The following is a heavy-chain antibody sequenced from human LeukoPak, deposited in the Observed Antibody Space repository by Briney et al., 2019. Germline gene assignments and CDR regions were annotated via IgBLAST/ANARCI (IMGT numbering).Heavy chain of an antibody. D-gene: IGHD4-17*01. CDR1: GFTFSNAW. CDR2: IKSKTDGGTT. V-gene: IGHV3-15*01. J-gene: IGHJ4*02. Sequence: GGSLRLSCAASGFTFSNAWMSWVRQAPGKGLEWVGRIKSKTDGGTTDYAAPVKGRFTISRDDSKNMLYLQMNSLKTEDTAVYYCTTDATVTTVSFDYWGQGTLVTVSS. CDR3: TTDATVTTVSFDY.